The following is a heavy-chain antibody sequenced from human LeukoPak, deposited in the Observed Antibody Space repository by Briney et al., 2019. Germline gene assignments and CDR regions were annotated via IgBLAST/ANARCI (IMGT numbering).Heavy chain of an antibody. CDR1: GYTFTSYD. CDR3: ARVLRYCSGGNCYSGGLGYMDV. D-gene: IGHD2-15*01. J-gene: IGHJ6*03. Sequence: ASVKVSCKASGYTFTSYDINWVRQATGQGLEWMGWMNPNSGNTGYAQMFQGRITITRNTSISTAYMELSSLRSEDTAVYYCARVLRYCSGGNCYSGGLGYMDVWGKGTTVTISS. V-gene: IGHV1-8*03. CDR2: MNPNSGNT.